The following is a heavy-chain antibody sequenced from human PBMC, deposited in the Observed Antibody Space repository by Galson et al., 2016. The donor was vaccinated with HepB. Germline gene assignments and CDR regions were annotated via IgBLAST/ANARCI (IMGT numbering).Heavy chain of an antibody. V-gene: IGHV3-30*04. CDR1: GFTFSSSA. CDR2: ISKDGRNK. J-gene: IGHJ4*02. CDR3: ARRGPRHGRAPRHGGYDYFDS. D-gene: IGHD5-12*01. Sequence: SLRLSCAASGFTFSSSAMHWVRQAPGKGLEWVAVISKDGRNKYYADSVGGRFTVSRDNSNNTLFLQMNTLRAEDPAVYYCARRGPRHGRAPRHGGYDYFDSWGQGTLVTISS.